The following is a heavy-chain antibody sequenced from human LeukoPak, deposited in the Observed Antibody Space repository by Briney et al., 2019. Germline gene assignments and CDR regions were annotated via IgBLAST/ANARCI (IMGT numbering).Heavy chain of an antibody. J-gene: IGHJ4*02. Sequence: GGSLRLSCVASGFSFSSYDMHWVRQAPGKGLEWVSSINSRSSYIFYAESKKGRFTISRDNAKNSLFLQMDGLRAEDTAVYYCTRRGGLSSGRSFDYWGQGTLVTVSS. V-gene: IGHV3-21*01. CDR2: INSRSSYI. D-gene: IGHD3-10*02. CDR3: TRRGGLSSGRSFDY. CDR1: GFSFSSYD.